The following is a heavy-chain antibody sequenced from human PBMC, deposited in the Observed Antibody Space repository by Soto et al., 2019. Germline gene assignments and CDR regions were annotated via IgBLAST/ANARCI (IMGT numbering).Heavy chain of an antibody. CDR2: IYYSGST. V-gene: IGHV4-39*01. D-gene: IGHD2-8*01. Sequence: QLQLQESGPGLVKPSETLSLTCTVSGGSISSSSYYWGWIRQPPGKGLEWSGSIYYSGSTYYNPSLKSRVTISVDTSKNQFSLKLSSVTAADTAVYYCARQGCDYYYYVMDFLCQGTTVTVSS. J-gene: IGHJ6*02. CDR3: ARQGCDYYYYVMDF. CDR1: GGSISSSSYY.